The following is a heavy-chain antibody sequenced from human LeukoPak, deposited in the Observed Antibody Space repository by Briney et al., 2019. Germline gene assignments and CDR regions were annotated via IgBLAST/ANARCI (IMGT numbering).Heavy chain of an antibody. J-gene: IGHJ4*02. CDR2: FYYSGSTT. CDR1: GGPITSHY. CDR3: ARLSSGSHDY. V-gene: IGHV4-59*08. Sequence: SETLSLTCSVSGGPITSHYWSWMRQSPEKGLEWIAYFYYSGSTTNYNPSLKSRVTISVDTSKNQFSLNLRSVTAADTAVYYCARLSSGSHDYWVRGTLVTVSS. D-gene: IGHD3-10*01.